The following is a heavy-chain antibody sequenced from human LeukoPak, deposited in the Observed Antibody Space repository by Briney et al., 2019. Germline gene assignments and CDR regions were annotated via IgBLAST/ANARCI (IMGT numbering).Heavy chain of an antibody. J-gene: IGHJ3*02. Sequence: GGSLRLSCAASGFTLSSYGMHWVRQAPGKGLEWVAFIRYDGSNKYYAESVKGRFTISRDNSKNTLYLQMNSLRAEDTAVYYCAKVISGSHDAFDIWGQGTMVTVSS. CDR2: IRYDGSNK. CDR1: GFTLSSYG. CDR3: AKVISGSHDAFDI. V-gene: IGHV3-30*02. D-gene: IGHD1-26*01.